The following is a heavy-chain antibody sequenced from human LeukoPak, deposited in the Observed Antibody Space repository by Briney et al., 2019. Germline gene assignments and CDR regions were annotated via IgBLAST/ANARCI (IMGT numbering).Heavy chain of an antibody. CDR1: GGSISSGDYY. J-gene: IGHJ4*02. CDR3: ASSIVVVPAAIRR. V-gene: IGHV4-30-4*08. D-gene: IGHD2-2*02. Sequence: SETLSLTCTVSGGSISSGDYYWSWIRQPRGKGLEWIGYIYYSGSTYYNPSLKSRVTISVDTSKNQLSLKLSSVTAADTAVYYCASSIVVVPAAIRRWGQGTPVTVSS. CDR2: IYYSGST.